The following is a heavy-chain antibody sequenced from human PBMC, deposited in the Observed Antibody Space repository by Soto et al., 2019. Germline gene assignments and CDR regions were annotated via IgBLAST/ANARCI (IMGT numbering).Heavy chain of an antibody. CDR3: ARYTYSSSTQTRGYYFDY. CDR2: IYYSGST. V-gene: IGHV4-31*03. D-gene: IGHD6-13*01. CDR1: GGSISSGGYY. J-gene: IGHJ4*02. Sequence: PSETLSLTCTVSGGSISSGGYYWSSIRQHPGKGLEWIGYIYYSGSTYYNPSLKSRVTISVDTSKNQFSLKLSSVTAADTAVYYCARYTYSSSTQTRGYYFDYWGQGTLVTVSS.